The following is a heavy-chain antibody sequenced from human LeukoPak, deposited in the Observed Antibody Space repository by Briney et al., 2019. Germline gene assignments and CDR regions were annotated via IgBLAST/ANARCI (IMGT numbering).Heavy chain of an antibody. CDR3: ARDVYGSGAAFDI. V-gene: IGHV4-34*01. CDR1: GGSFSGYY. Sequence: SETLSLTCAVYGGSFSGYYWSWIRQPPGKGLEWIGEINHSGSTYYNPSLKSRVTISVDTSKNQFSLKLSSVTAADTAVYYCARDVYGSGAAFDIWGQGTMVTVSS. CDR2: INHSGST. J-gene: IGHJ3*02. D-gene: IGHD3-10*01.